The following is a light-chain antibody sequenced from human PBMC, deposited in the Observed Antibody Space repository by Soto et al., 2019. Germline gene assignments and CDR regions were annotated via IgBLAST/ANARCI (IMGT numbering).Light chain of an antibody. CDR2: GAS. V-gene: IGKV3-15*01. CDR3: QHYNGWPL. CDR1: QPVASS. Sequence: EMVMTQSPATLSVSPGERVTLSCRASQPVASSLAWYQHRPGQAPRLLIYGASTRASGIPARFSGSGSGTEYTLTISSLQSEDYAIYYCQHYNGWPLFGGGTKV. J-gene: IGKJ4*01.